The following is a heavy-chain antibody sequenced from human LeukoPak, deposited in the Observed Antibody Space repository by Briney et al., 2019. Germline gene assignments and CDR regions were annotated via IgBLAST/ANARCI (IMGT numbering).Heavy chain of an antibody. CDR1: GFTFSSYW. CDR2: IRQDGSEK. Sequence: PGGSLRLSCAASGFTFSSYWMSWVRQAPGKGLEWVANIRQDGSEKYYVDSVKGRFTISRDNAKNSLYLQMNSLRAEDTAVYYCARSWDYDILTGYPDYWGQGTLVTVSS. CDR3: ARSWDYDILTGYPDY. V-gene: IGHV3-7*01. D-gene: IGHD3-9*01. J-gene: IGHJ4*02.